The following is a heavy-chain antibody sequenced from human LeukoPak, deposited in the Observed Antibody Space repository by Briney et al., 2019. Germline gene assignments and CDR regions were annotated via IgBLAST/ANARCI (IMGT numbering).Heavy chain of an antibody. CDR3: ARRENYRYSGSYTGFDY. CDR1: GGSISSSSYY. Sequence: PSETLSLTCTVSGGSISSSSYYWGWIRQPPGKGLEWIGSIYYSGSTYYNPSLKSRVTISVDTSKNQFSLKLSSVTAADTAVYYCARRENYRYSGSYTGFDYWGQGTLVTVSS. CDR2: IYYSGST. D-gene: IGHD1-26*01. J-gene: IGHJ4*02. V-gene: IGHV4-39*01.